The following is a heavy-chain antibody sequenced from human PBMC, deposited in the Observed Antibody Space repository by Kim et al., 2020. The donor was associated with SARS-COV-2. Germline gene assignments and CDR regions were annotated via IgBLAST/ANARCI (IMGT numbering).Heavy chain of an antibody. D-gene: IGHD3-22*01. V-gene: IGHV3-53*01. Sequence: ADSVKGRFTISRDNSKNTLYLQMNSLRAEDTAVYYCARGDSSGYYNWFDPWGQGTLVTVSS. CDR3: ARGDSSGYYNWFDP. J-gene: IGHJ5*02.